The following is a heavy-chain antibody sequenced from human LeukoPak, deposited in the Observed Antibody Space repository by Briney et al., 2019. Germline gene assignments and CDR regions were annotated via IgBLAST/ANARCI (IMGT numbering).Heavy chain of an antibody. CDR2: ISPSGSDI. CDR1: GFTFSEYY. V-gene: IGHV3-11*04. Sequence: GGSLRLSCAASGFTFSEYYMTWIRQVPGKGLEWVSYISPSGSDISYADAVKGRFTISRDNAKNSLFLQMSSLRDEDTAVYYCAKSDRVMEYWGQGTLVTVSS. CDR3: AKSDRVMEY. D-gene: IGHD2-8*01. J-gene: IGHJ4*02.